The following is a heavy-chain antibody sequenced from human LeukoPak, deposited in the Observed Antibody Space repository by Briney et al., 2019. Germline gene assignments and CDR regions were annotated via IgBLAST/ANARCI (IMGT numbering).Heavy chain of an antibody. J-gene: IGHJ3*02. CDR1: GYTFTSYD. D-gene: IGHD2-8*01. V-gene: IGHV1-2*02. CDR2: INPNSGGT. CDR3: ARARSYCTNGVCPGGAFDI. Sequence: ASVKVSCKASGYTFTSYDINWVRQATGQGLEWMGWINPNSGGTSYAQKFQGRVTMTRDTSISTAYMELSRLRSDDTAVYYCARARSYCTNGVCPGGAFDIWGQGTMVTVSS.